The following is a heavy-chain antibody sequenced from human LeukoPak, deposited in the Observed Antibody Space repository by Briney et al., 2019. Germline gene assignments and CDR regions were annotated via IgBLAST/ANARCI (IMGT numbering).Heavy chain of an antibody. CDR3: AKLGVWIQLWYSDFDY. CDR2: ISGSGGST. Sequence: PGGSLRLSCAASGFTFSSYGMSWVRQAPGKGLEWVSAISGSGGSTYYADSVKGRFTISRDNSKNTLYLQMNSLRAEDTAVYYCAKLGVWIQLWYSDFDYWGQGTLVTVSS. J-gene: IGHJ4*02. V-gene: IGHV3-23*01. D-gene: IGHD5-18*01. CDR1: GFTFSSYG.